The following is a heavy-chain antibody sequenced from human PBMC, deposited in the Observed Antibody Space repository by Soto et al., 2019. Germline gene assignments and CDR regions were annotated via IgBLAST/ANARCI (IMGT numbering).Heavy chain of an antibody. CDR1: GFTFSSYA. J-gene: IGHJ4*02. CDR3: VRSAYCGGDCYKNPLDY. D-gene: IGHD2-21*02. CDR2: ISSNGGST. Sequence: GGSLRLSCSASGFTFSSYAMHWVRQAPGKGLEYVSAISSNGGSTYYADSVKGRFTISRDNSKNTLYLQMSSLRAEDTAVYYCVRSAYCGGDCYKNPLDYWGQGTLVTVSS. V-gene: IGHV3-64D*08.